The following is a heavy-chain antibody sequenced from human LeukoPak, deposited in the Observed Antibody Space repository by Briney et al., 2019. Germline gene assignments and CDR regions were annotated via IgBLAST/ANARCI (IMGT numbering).Heavy chain of an antibody. J-gene: IGHJ1*01. CDR1: GYTLTSCS. Sequence: ASVTVSCTASGYTLTSCSVSWVRQAPGQGLEWMGWLSAYNGDTNYAQKLQGRVTMTTDTSKNTAYMELRSLRSDDTAVYYCARGDCSGGSCFLPEYFQHWGQGTLVTVSS. D-gene: IGHD2-15*01. CDR3: ARGDCSGGSCFLPEYFQH. V-gene: IGHV1-18*01. CDR2: LSAYNGDT.